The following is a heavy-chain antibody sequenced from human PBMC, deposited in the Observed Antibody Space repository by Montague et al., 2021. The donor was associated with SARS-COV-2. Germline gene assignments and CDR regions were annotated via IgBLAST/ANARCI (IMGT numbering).Heavy chain of an antibody. D-gene: IGHD3-10*01. CDR3: ARTSRGSRYFYGVDG. CDR2: IFRSGAT. CDR1: GDSISDYY. J-gene: IGHJ6*02. V-gene: IGHV4-59*01. Sequence: SETLSLTCTVSGDSISDYYWSWIRQPPGMGLEWIGYIFRSGATNYNPPLKSRVIISLGTSKSQFSLRLSSVSAADTTIYYCARTSRGSRYFYGVDGWGQGTAVTVSS.